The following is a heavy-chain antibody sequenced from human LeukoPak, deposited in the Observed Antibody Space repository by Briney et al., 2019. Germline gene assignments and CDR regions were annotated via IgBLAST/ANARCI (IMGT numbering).Heavy chain of an antibody. CDR1: GGSISSGSYY. CDR2: IYSSGKT. D-gene: IGHD3-10*01. Sequence: PSETLSLTCTVSGGSISSGSYYWDWIRQPPGKGLEWIGDIYSSGKTNYNPSLRSRVTMSIDPSKNQFSLNLNSVSATDTAVYYRARAPPMVRGVIIIGWFDPWGQGTLVTVSS. CDR3: ARAPPMVRGVIIIGWFDP. V-gene: IGHV4-39*01. J-gene: IGHJ5*02.